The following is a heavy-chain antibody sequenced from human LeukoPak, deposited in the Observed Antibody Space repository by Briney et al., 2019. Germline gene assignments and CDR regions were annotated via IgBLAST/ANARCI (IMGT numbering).Heavy chain of an antibody. CDR1: GGSFGGYY. Sequence: PSETLSLTCAVYGGSFGGYYLSWIRQPPGKGLEWVPGINWNGGSTGYADSVRGRFTISRDNAKNSLYLQMNSLRGEDTALYYCARSAKGGSSYFDHWGQGTLVTVSS. D-gene: IGHD1-26*01. CDR2: INWNGGST. V-gene: IGHV3-20*04. CDR3: ARSAKGGSSYFDH. J-gene: IGHJ4*02.